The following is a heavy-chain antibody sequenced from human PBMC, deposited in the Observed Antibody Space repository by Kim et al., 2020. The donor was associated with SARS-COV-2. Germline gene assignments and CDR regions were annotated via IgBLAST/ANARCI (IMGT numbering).Heavy chain of an antibody. D-gene: IGHD2-21*01. CDR2: VYSSGSP. Sequence: SETLSLTCNVSGGFITSRTSYWAWIRRPPGKGLEWIGSVYSSGSPYYNPSLRGRFTLSADTSRNQFSLKLTSASAADTAVYYCARHVSGPGLVAASIPFYFDSWGQGTLVTVSS. CDR3: ARHVSGPGLVAASIPFYFDS. J-gene: IGHJ4*02. CDR1: GGFITSRTSY. V-gene: IGHV4-39*01.